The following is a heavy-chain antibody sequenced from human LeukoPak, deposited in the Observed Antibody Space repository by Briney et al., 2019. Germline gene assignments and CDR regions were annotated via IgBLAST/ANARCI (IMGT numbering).Heavy chain of an antibody. CDR3: AIKHDGSWYSPFDY. V-gene: IGHV5-51*06. Sequence: GESLKISCQGSGYTFTNYWIGWVRQMPGKGLAWMGIIYPGDSDTRYSPSFHGQVTISADKSISTAYLQWNSLKASDSAMYYCAIKHDGSWYSPFDYWGQGTLVTVSS. CDR1: GYTFTNYW. J-gene: IGHJ4*02. D-gene: IGHD6-13*01. CDR2: IYPGDSDT.